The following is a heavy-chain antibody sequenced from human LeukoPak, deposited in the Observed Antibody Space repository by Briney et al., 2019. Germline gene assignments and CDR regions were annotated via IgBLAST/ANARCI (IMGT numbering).Heavy chain of an antibody. Sequence: GGSLRLSCAASGFTFSSYSMNWVRQAPGKGLEWVSSISSSSSYIYYADSVKGRFTISRDNAKNSLYLQMNSLRAEDTAVYYCARCSISSGYYYLDYWGQGTLVTVSS. CDR1: GFTFSSYS. CDR2: ISSSSSYI. CDR3: ARCSISSGYYYLDY. D-gene: IGHD3-22*01. J-gene: IGHJ4*02. V-gene: IGHV3-21*01.